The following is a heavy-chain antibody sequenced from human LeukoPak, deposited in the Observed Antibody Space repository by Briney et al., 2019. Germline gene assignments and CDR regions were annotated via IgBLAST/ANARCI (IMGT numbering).Heavy chain of an antibody. CDR1: GGSISSYY. D-gene: IGHD1-14*01. J-gene: IGHJ5*02. CDR3: ARANFPDGWFDP. V-gene: IGHV4-59*08. Sequence: PSETLSLTCTVSGGSISSYYWSWIRQPPGKGLEWIGYIYYSGSTNYNPSLKSRVTISVDTSKNQFSLKLSSVTAADTAVYYCARANFPDGWFDPWGQGTLVTVSS. CDR2: IYYSGST.